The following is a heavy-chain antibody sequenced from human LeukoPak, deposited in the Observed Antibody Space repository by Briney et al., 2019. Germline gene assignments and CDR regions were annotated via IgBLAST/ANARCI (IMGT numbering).Heavy chain of an antibody. J-gene: IGHJ3*02. Sequence: GGSLRLSCAASEFTFSNYGMSWVRQAPGKGLEWVSSISGSGGSTQYAESVQGRFAISRDNSKNTLYLQMNSLRVEDTAVYFCARDPNGDYIGTFDMWGRGTMVSVSS. CDR1: EFTFSNYG. D-gene: IGHD4-17*01. V-gene: IGHV3-23*01. CDR3: ARDPNGDYIGTFDM. CDR2: ISGSGGST.